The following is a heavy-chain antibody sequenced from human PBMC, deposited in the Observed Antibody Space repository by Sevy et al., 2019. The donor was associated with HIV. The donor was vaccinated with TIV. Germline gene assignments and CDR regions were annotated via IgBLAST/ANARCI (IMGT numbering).Heavy chain of an antibody. CDR3: AKFAGDFPHFDF. D-gene: IGHD7-27*01. CDR1: GFTFSTYS. CDR2: ISDTGTRT. J-gene: IGHJ4*02. Sequence: GGSLRLSCAASGFTFSTYSMTWVRQAPRKGLEWVSAISDTGTRTYYTDSVEGRFTISRDNSKSTLFLNMNSLRAEDTALYYCAKFAGDFPHFDFWGLGTLVTVSS. V-gene: IGHV3-23*01.